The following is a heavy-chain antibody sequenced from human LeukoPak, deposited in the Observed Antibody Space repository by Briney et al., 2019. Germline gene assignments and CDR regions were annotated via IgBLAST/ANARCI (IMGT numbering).Heavy chain of an antibody. CDR2: NNPNSGGT. J-gene: IGHJ4*02. V-gene: IGHV1-2*06. CDR3: AREYSSGIPEY. D-gene: IGHD6-19*01. Sequence: ASVKVSCKXSGYTFTGYYMHWVRQAPGQGLEWMGRNNPNSGGTNYPQKFQGRVTMTRDTSISTAYMGLSRLRSDDTAVSYCAREYSSGIPEYWGQGTLVTVSS. CDR1: GYTFTGYY.